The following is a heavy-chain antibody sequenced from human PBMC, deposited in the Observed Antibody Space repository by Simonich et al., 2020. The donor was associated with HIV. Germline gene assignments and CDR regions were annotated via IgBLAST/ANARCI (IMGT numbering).Heavy chain of an antibody. CDR1: GYTFTNYA. CDR2: TNTNTGTP. CDR3: AREDYSGSATYPGDY. V-gene: IGHV7-4-1*01. Sequence: QVQLVQSGSELRKPGASVKVSCKASGYTFTNYAINWVRQAPGQGLEWMGGTNTNTGTPRYAQDVKGRLVFSLKTSGSTAYLQIRSLKAEDTAVYFCAREDYSGSATYPGDYWGQGTLVTVSS. D-gene: IGHD3-10*01. J-gene: IGHJ4*02.